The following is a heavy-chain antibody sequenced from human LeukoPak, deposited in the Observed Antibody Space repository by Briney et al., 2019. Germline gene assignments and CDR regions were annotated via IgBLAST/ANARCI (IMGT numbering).Heavy chain of an antibody. J-gene: IGHJ4*02. Sequence: PGGSLRLSCAASGFTVRDYHMSWIRQAPGQGLELVSAIVGSSTHHADSVKGRFTISRDNFKNTLNLQMNSLRAEDSAICYCTRDEPGSSWCSWGQGTLVTVSS. CDR1: GFTVRDYH. CDR2: IVGSST. D-gene: IGHD2-8*01. V-gene: IGHV3-23*01. CDR3: TRDEPGSSWCS.